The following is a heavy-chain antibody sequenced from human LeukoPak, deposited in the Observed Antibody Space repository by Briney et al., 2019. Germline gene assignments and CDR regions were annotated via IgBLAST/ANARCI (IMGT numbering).Heavy chain of an antibody. CDR1: GFAFHNYA. Sequence: GRSLRLSCVGSGFAFHNYAMHWVRRPPGKGLEWVSAINWNSDTKAYADSVKGRFTISRDRARNSLYLQMDSLRPEDAALYYCAKDTGGNGAYFYAMDVWGQGTSVTVSS. CDR2: INWNSDTK. J-gene: IGHJ6*02. V-gene: IGHV3-9*01. D-gene: IGHD4-23*01. CDR3: AKDTGGNGAYFYAMDV.